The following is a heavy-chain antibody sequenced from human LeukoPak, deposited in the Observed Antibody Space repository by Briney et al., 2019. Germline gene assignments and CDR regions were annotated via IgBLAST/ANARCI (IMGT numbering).Heavy chain of an antibody. CDR1: GFAFRTYA. V-gene: IGHV3-23*01. D-gene: IGHD3-10*01. CDR3: AKATGSGSYYAYYFDY. Sequence: GESLRLSCAASGFAFRTYAMSWVRQAPGRGLEWVSTISASGGSTYFADSVKGRFTISRDNSKNTLYLQMNSLRAEDTAVYYCAKATGSGSYYAYYFDYWGQGTLVTVSS. J-gene: IGHJ4*02. CDR2: ISASGGST.